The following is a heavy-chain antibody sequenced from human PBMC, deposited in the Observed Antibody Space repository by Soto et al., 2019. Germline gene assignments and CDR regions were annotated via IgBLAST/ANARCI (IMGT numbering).Heavy chain of an antibody. CDR2: ISAYNGNT. CDR3: ARVGEYCSSTSCRYPPGGYYYYYYMDV. Sequence: ASVKVSCKASGYTFTSYGISWVRQAPGQGLEWMGWISAYNGNTNYAQKLQGRVTMTTDTSTSTAYMELRSLRSDDTAVYYCARVGEYCSSTSCRYPPGGYYYYYYMDVWGKGTTVTVSS. J-gene: IGHJ6*03. D-gene: IGHD2-2*01. CDR1: GYTFTSYG. V-gene: IGHV1-18*01.